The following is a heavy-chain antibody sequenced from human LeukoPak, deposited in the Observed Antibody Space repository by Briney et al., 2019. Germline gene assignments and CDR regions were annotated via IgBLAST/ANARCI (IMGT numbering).Heavy chain of an antibody. Sequence: PGGSLRLSCEASGFTFSDPYMNWIRQAPGKGLECLSYISGSGTDINYADSVRGRFTISRDNAKNLLYLQMNDLRVEDTAVYYCAELGITMIGGVWGKGTTVTISS. V-gene: IGHV3-11*04. J-gene: IGHJ6*04. CDR3: AELGITMIGGV. CDR1: GFTFSDPY. CDR2: ISGSGTDI. D-gene: IGHD3-10*02.